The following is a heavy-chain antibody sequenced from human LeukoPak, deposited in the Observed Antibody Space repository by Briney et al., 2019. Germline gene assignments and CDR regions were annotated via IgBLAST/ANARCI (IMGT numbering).Heavy chain of an antibody. CDR1: GFTFSSYA. Sequence: GGSLRLSCAASGFTFSSYAMHWVRQAPGKGLEWVAVISYDGSNKYYADSVKGRFTISRDNSKNTLYLQMNSLRAEDTAVYYCASVYSSSLNYYYHYGMDVWGQGTTVTVSS. D-gene: IGHD6-6*01. CDR3: ASVYSSSLNYYYHYGMDV. V-gene: IGHV3-30-3*01. CDR2: ISYDGSNK. J-gene: IGHJ6*02.